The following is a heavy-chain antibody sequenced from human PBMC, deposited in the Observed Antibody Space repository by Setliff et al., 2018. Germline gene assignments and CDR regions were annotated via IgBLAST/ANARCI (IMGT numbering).Heavy chain of an antibody. D-gene: IGHD3-3*01. Sequence: PSETLSLTCAVYGGSFSGYYWSWIRQPPGKGLEWIGSIYHSGSTYYNPSLKSRVTMLVDTSKNQFSLKLGSVTAADTAVYYCARRETYYNFWSGYYAYWGQGTLVTVS. CDR2: IYHSGST. J-gene: IGHJ4*02. CDR3: ARRETYYNFWSGYYAY. V-gene: IGHV4-34*01. CDR1: GGSFSGYY.